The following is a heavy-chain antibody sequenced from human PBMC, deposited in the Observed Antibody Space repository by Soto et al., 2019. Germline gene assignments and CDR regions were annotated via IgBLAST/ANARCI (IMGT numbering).Heavy chain of an antibody. Sequence: QVQLQESGPGLVKPSDTLSLTCAVSGYSISSSNWWGWIRQPPGKGLEWIGYIYYSGTTYYNPSLKGRVTTSVDTSKSQFSLSLTSVTAVDTAVYYCARREIQGPIDYWGQGTLVTVSS. D-gene: IGHD1-26*01. CDR3: ARREIQGPIDY. V-gene: IGHV4-28*01. CDR1: GYSISSSNW. CDR2: IYYSGTT. J-gene: IGHJ4*02.